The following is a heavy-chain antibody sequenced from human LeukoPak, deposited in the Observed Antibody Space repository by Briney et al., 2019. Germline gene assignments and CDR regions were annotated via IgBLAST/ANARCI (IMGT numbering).Heavy chain of an antibody. CDR2: IYYSGST. CDR1: GGSISSYY. CDR3: ATGTAKRWLQERWFDP. V-gene: IGHV4-59*01. D-gene: IGHD5-24*01. J-gene: IGHJ5*02. Sequence: SETLSLTCTVSGGSISSYYWSWIRQPPGKGLEWSGYIYYSGSTNYNPSLKSRVTISVDTSKNQFSLKLSPVTAADTAVYYCATGTAKRWLQERWFDPWGQGTLVTVSS.